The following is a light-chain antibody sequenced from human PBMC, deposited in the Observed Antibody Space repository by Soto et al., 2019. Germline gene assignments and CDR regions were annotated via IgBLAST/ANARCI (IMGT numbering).Light chain of an antibody. V-gene: IGLV1-40*01. CDR2: RNN. J-gene: IGLJ2*01. CDR3: QSYDSSLSGYVV. Sequence: QLVLTQPPSVSGAPGQRVTISCTGSSSNIGAGYDVNWYQQLPEIAPKLLIYRNNNRPSGVPDRFSGSKSGNSASLAITGLQAEDEADYYCQSYDSSLSGYVVFGGRTKLTVL. CDR1: SSNIGAGYD.